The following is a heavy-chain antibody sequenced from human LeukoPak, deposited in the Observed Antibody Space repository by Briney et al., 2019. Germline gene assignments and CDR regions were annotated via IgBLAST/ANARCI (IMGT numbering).Heavy chain of an antibody. CDR2: INHSGST. V-gene: IGHV4-34*01. J-gene: IGHJ4*02. CDR3: ARGVNCSSTSCHAVTFDY. D-gene: IGHD2-2*01. Sequence: SSETLSLTCAVYGGSFSSYYWSWIRQPPRKGLEWIGEINHSGSTNYNPSLKSRVTISVDMSKNQFSLKLSSVTAADTAVYYCARGVNCSSTSCHAVTFDYWGQGTLVTVSS. CDR1: GGSFSSYY.